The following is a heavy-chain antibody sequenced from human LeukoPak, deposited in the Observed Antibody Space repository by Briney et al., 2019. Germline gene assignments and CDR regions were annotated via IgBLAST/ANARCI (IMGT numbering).Heavy chain of an antibody. D-gene: IGHD6-13*01. CDR1: GYTFTSYG. CDR3: AREAVSSSWPEDNWFDP. V-gene: IGHV1-2*02. CDR2: INPNSGGT. Sequence: ASVKVSCTASGYTFTSYGISWVRQAPGQGLEWMGWINPNSGGTNYAQKFQGRVTMTRDTSISTAYMELSRLRSDDTAVYYCAREAVSSSWPEDNWFDPWGQGTLVTVSS. J-gene: IGHJ5*02.